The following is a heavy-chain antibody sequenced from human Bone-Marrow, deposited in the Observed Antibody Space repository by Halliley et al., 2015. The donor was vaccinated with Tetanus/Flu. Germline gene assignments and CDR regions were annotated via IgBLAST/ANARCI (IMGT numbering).Heavy chain of an antibody. CDR3: AAEKNVNVAGNVIDP. Sequence: WIGVGSGNTNYPQKFQERVTISRDTSKNTAYMELHSLKSDDTAVYYCAAEKNVNVAGNVIDPWGQGTLVTVSS. D-gene: IGHD6-19*01. V-gene: IGHV1-58*01. J-gene: IGHJ5*02. CDR2: IGVGSGNT.